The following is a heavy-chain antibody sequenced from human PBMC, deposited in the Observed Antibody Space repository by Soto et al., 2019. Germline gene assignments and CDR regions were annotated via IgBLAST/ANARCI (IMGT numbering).Heavy chain of an antibody. J-gene: IGHJ6*02. Sequence: XSGKVSCDASGYPFTSYDTDWVRRATGQRLGWMGWMNPNSGNKGYAQKFQGRVTMTRNTSISTAYMELSSLRSEDTAVYYCARAYLEWFAVDYYYYYGMDVWGQGTTVTVSS. D-gene: IGHD3-3*01. V-gene: IGHV1-8*01. CDR2: MNPNSGNK. CDR3: ARAYLEWFAVDYYYYYGMDV. CDR1: GYPFTSYD.